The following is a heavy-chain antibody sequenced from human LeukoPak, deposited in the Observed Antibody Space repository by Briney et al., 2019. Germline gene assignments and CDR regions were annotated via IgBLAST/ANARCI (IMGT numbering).Heavy chain of an antibody. CDR1: GFTFSSYS. J-gene: IGHJ3*02. V-gene: IGHV3-21*01. CDR2: ISSSSSYI. CDR3: ARDLVYANSAFDI. D-gene: IGHD2-8*01. Sequence: PGGSLRLSCAASGFTFSSYSMNWVRQAPGKGLEWVSSISSSSSYIYYADSVKGRFTISRDNAKNSLYLQMNSLRAEDTAVYYCARDLVYANSAFDIWGQGTMVTVSS.